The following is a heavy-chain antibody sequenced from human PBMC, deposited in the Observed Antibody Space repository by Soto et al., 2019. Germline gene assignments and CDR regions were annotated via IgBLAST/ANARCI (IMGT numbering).Heavy chain of an antibody. J-gene: IGHJ5*02. CDR1: GGSISSDSYF. V-gene: IGHV4-39*01. CDR3: ARHSSYFYDSSGYHWFDP. D-gene: IGHD3-22*01. CDR2: IYYSGTT. Sequence: SETLSLTCTVSGGSISSDSYFWGWIRQSPGKGLEWIGSIYYSGTTYNNPSLKSQVTMSVDTSKNQFSLKLSSVTAADTAVFYCARHSSYFYDSSGYHWFDPWGQGTLVTVSS.